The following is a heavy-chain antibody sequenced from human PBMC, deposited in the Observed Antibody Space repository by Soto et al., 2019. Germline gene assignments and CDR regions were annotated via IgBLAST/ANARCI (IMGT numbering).Heavy chain of an antibody. CDR2: ISYDGSNK. V-gene: IGHV3-30-3*01. J-gene: IGHJ4*02. CDR3: ARLPGGY. CDR1: GFTFSSYA. Sequence: GGSLRLSCAASGFTFSSYAMHWVRQAPGKGLEWVAVISYDGSNKYYADSVKGRFTISRDNSKNTLYLQMNSLRAEDTAVYYCARLPGGYWGQGTLVTVSS.